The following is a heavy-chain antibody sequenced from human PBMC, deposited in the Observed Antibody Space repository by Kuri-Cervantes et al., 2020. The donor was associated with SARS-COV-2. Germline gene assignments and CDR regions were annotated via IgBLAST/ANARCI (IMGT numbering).Heavy chain of an antibody. CDR1: GFTFSSYG. V-gene: IGHV3-30*03. J-gene: IGHJ6*02. CDR2: ISYDGSNK. CDR3: ARDLLNVWSGYYYYYGMDV. Sequence: GGSLRLSCAASGFTFSSYGMHWVRQAPGKGLEWVAVISYDGSNKYYADSVKGRFTISRDSAKNSLYLQMNSLRDEDTAVYYCARDLLNVWSGYYYYYGMDVWGQGTTVTVSS. D-gene: IGHD3-3*01.